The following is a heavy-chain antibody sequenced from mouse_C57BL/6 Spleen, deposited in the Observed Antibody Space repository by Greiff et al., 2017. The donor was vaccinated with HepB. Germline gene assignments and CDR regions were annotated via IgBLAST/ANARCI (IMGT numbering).Heavy chain of an antibody. J-gene: IGHJ2*01. CDR3: ARDDYDYDYFDY. D-gene: IGHD2-4*01. V-gene: IGHV5-4*01. Sequence: EVKVVESGGGLVKPGGSLKLSCAASGFTFSSYAMSWVRQTPEKRLEWVATISDGGSYTYYPDNVKGRFTISRDNAKNNLYLQMSHLKSEDTAMYYCARDDYDYDYFDYWGQGTTLTVSS. CDR1: GFTFSSYA. CDR2: ISDGGSYT.